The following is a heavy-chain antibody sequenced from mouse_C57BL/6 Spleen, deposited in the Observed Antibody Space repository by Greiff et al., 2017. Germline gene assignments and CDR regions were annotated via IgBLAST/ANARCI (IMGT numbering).Heavy chain of an antibody. D-gene: IGHD2-4*01. CDR1: GYTFTEYN. CDR3: ARHESVYDYEGLDD. J-gene: IGHJ2*01. Sequence: VQLQQSGAELVKPGASVKLSCTASGYTFTEYNIHWVKQRSGQGLEWIGWFYPGSGSITYDEKFQDKATLTADKSSSIVYMKLRRLTSEYSAVYFCARHESVYDYEGLDDWGQGTTLTVSS. CDR2: FYPGSGSI. V-gene: IGHV1-62-2*01.